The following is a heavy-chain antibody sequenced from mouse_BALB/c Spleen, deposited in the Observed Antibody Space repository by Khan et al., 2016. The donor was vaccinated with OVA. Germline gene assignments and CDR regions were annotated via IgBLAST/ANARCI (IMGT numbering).Heavy chain of an antibody. D-gene: IGHD2-10*01. J-gene: IGHJ4*01. Sequence: QVQLKESGPGLVAPSQSLSITCTISGFSLTNYGVHWVRQPPGKGLEWLVVIWSDGSTTYNSALKSRLTISKDNSDSQVFLKMNRLQTDDTAMYCCARQPYYHYNIMDYWGQGTSVTVSS. V-gene: IGHV2-6-1*01. CDR1: GFSLTNYG. CDR2: IWSDGST. CDR3: ARQPYYHYNIMDY.